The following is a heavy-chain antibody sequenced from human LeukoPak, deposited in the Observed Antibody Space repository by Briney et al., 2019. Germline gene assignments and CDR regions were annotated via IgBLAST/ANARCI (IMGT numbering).Heavy chain of an antibody. J-gene: IGHJ6*03. V-gene: IGHV1-18*01. CDR2: ISVYNGST. D-gene: IGHD3-3*01. Sequence: ASVKVSCKSSGYTFTSYGISWVRQAPGPGLEWVGWISVYNGSTNYAQKLQGRVTMTRNTSISTAYMELSSLRSEDTAVYYWARGGNDFWSGYYYYYYMDVWGKGTTVTVSS. CDR1: GYTFTSYG. CDR3: ARGGNDFWSGYYYYYYMDV.